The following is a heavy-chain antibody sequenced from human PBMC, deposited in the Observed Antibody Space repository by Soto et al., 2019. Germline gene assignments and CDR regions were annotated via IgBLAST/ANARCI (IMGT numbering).Heavy chain of an antibody. CDR3: ARLSRITIFGVDPGYYYGMDV. V-gene: IGHV5-10-1*01. CDR1: GYSFTSYW. Sequence: RGESLKISCKGSGYSFTSYWISWVRQMPGKGLEWMGRIDPSDSYTNYSPSFQGHVTISADKSISTAYLQWSSLKASDTAMYHCARLSRITIFGVDPGYYYGMDVWGQGTTVTVSS. D-gene: IGHD3-3*01. CDR2: IDPSDSYT. J-gene: IGHJ6*02.